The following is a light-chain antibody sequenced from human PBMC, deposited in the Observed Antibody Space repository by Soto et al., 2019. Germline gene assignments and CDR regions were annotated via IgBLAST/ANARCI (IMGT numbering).Light chain of an antibody. CDR2: GAS. V-gene: IGKV3-20*01. CDR3: QQYGSSPPLYT. J-gene: IGKJ2*01. CDR1: QSVSSSY. Sequence: EIVLTQSPGTLSLSPGERATLSCRASQSVSSSYLAWYKQKPGQAPRLLIYGASSRATGIPARFSGSGSGTDFTLTISRLEPEDFAVYYCQQYGSSPPLYTFGQGTKLEIK.